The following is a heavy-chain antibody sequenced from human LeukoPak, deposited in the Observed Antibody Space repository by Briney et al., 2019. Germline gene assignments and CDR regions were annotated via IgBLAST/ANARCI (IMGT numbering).Heavy chain of an antibody. CDR3: ARGYSTSDY. V-gene: IGHV4-34*01. CDR2: INHSGST. Sequence: PSETLSLTCAVYGGSFSGNYWSWIRQPPVKGLEWIGEINHSGSTNYNPSLKSRVTISVDTSKKQFSLKVSSVTAADTAVYYCARGYSTSDYWGQGTLVTVSS. J-gene: IGHJ4*02. CDR1: GGSFSGNY. D-gene: IGHD6-6*01.